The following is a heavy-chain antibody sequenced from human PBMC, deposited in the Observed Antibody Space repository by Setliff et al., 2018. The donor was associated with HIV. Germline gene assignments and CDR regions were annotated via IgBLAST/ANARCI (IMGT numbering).Heavy chain of an antibody. CDR3: ARRDGRSMNAFQI. J-gene: IGHJ3*01. Sequence: RGESLKISCKALDRTFTTYWIAWVRQMPGEGLEWMGIIYPDDSDIRYNPSFQNQITISADKSIATAYLQLNNLKASDTATYYCARRDGRSMNAFQIWGPGTMVTVSS. V-gene: IGHV5-51*01. CDR2: IYPDDSDI. CDR1: DRTFTTYW. D-gene: IGHD2-21*01.